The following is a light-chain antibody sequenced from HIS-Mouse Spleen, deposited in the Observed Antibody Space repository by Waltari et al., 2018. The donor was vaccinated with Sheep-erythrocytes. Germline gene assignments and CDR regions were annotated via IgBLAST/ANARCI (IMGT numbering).Light chain of an antibody. CDR3: CSYAGSYNHV. CDR1: SSDVGGYNY. J-gene: IGLJ1*01. CDR2: DVS. V-gene: IGLV2-11*01. Sequence: QSALTQPRSVSGSPVQSVTISCTGTSSDVGGYNYVSWYQQHPGKAPKLMIYDVSKRPSGVPDRFSGSKSGHTASLTISGLQAEDKADYYCCSYAGSYNHVFATGTKVTVL.